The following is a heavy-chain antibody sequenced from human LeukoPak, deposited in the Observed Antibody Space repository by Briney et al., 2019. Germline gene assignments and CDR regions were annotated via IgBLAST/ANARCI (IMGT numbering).Heavy chain of an antibody. V-gene: IGHV4-61*02. CDR3: ARSYSYDDLFYLHY. J-gene: IGHJ4*02. D-gene: IGHD5-18*01. Sequence: ASETLSLTCTVSGGSISSGDYYWNWIRQPAGKGLEWIGRIYASGTTNYNPSLKSRVTMSLDTSKNQFSLNLSSVTAADTAVYCCARSYSYDDLFYLHYWGQGTLITVSS. CDR1: GGSISSGDYY. CDR2: IYASGTT.